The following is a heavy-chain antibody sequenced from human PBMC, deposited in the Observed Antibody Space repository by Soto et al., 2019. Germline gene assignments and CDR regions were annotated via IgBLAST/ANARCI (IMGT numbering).Heavy chain of an antibody. CDR2: ISSRGSA. Sequence: TSETLSLTCTVSGGTVSSGGYYWSWIRQPPGKGLEWIGYISSRGSANYNPSLKSRVTISVDTSKNQFSLRLPSVTAADTAVYYCARGLRYFDWLLYADYWGQGTLVTVSS. J-gene: IGHJ4*02. V-gene: IGHV4-61*08. D-gene: IGHD3-9*01. CDR1: GGTVSSGGYY. CDR3: ARGLRYFDWLLYADY.